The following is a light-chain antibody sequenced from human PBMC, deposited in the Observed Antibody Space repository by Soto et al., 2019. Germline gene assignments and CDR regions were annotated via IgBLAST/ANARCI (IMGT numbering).Light chain of an antibody. V-gene: IGKV3-11*01. CDR2: DAS. Sequence: EVVLTQSPATLSLSPGERATLSCRASQTLANYLAWYQQRPGQAPRLLIYDASNRATGIPARFSGSGSGTDFTLTMSSLEPEDSAVYYCQQRSDSYTVGQGTTLEIK. CDR1: QTLANY. J-gene: IGKJ2*01. CDR3: QQRSDSYT.